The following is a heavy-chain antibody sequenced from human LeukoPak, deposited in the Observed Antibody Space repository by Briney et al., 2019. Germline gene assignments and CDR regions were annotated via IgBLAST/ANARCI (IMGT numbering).Heavy chain of an antibody. V-gene: IGHV5-51*01. CDR1: LYTFTNYW. J-gene: IGHJ4*02. D-gene: IGHD6-13*01. CDR3: ARQSPYSSSWPDY. Sequence: PGESLKISCKGSLYTFTNYWNGCVRQMPGKGLEWMGIIYPGDSDTRYSPSFQGQVTISADKSISTAYLQWSSLKATNTAMYYCARQSPYSSSWPDYWGQGTLVTVSS. CDR2: IYPGDSDT.